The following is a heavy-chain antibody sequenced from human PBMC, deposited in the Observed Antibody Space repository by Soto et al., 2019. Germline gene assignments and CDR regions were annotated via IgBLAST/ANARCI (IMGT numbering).Heavy chain of an antibody. CDR2: ISYDGSNK. Sequence: QVQLVESGGGVVQPGRSLRLSCAASGFTFSSYGMHWVRQAPGKGLEWVAVISYDGSNKYYADSVKGRFTISRDNSKNTLYLQMKSLRAEDMAVYLCAKEGGYYGSGSHSAGENYYGMDVWGQGTTVTVSS. CDR1: GFTFSSYG. V-gene: IGHV3-30*18. J-gene: IGHJ6*02. CDR3: AKEGGYYGSGSHSAGENYYGMDV. D-gene: IGHD3-10*01.